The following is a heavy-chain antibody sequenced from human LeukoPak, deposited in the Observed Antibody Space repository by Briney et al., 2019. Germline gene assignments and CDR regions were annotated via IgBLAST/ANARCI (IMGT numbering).Heavy chain of an antibody. CDR2: INHSGST. Sequence: SETLSLTCAVYGGSFSGYYWSWIRQPPGKGLEWMGEINHSGSTNYNPSLKSRVTISVDTSKNQFSLKLSSVTAADTAVYYCARGGGPWGQGTLVTVSS. D-gene: IGHD2-15*01. CDR1: GGSFSGYY. CDR3: ARGGGP. J-gene: IGHJ5*02. V-gene: IGHV4-34*01.